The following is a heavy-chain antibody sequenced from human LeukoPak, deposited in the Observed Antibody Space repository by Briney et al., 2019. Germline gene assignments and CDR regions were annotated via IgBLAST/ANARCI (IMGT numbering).Heavy chain of an antibody. CDR1: GYSFTVHY. D-gene: IGHD4/OR15-4a*01. J-gene: IGHJ4*02. V-gene: IGHV1-2*02. CDR2: IKPDSGAT. CDR3: ARDHDYGPDY. Sequence: ASLNLSCKTSGYSFTVHYLHWLRQAPGQGLEWMGWIKPDSGATTFAQNFQGRVTMTSDTSINTAYMELSSLTSDDTAMYYCARDHDYGPDYWGQGTLVTVSA.